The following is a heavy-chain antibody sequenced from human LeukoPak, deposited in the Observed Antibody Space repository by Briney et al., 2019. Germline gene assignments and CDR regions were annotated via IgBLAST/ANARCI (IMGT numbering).Heavy chain of an antibody. J-gene: IGHJ5*02. CDR2: IYYSGST. V-gene: IGHV4-31*03. CDR1: GGSISSGGYY. Sequence: SETLSPTCTVSGGSISSGGYYWSWIRQHPGKGLEWIGYIYYSGSTYYNPSLKSRVTISVDTSKNQFSLKLSSVTAADTAVYYCARSLHYDFWSGPDLGFDPWGQGTLVTVSS. D-gene: IGHD3-3*01. CDR3: ARSLHYDFWSGPDLGFDP.